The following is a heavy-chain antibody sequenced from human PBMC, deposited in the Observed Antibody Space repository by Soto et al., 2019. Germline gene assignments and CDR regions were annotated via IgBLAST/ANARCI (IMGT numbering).Heavy chain of an antibody. CDR1: GGTFSSYA. D-gene: IGHD3-3*01. J-gene: IGHJ5*02. V-gene: IGHV1-69*13. Sequence: GASVKVSCKASGGTFSSYAISWVRQAPGQGLEWMGGIIPIFGTANYAQKFQGRVTITADESTSTAYMELSSLRSEDTAVYYCARAPVPNEEESGPRKPNWFDPWGQGTLVTVSS. CDR2: IIPIFGTA. CDR3: ARAPVPNEEESGPRKPNWFDP.